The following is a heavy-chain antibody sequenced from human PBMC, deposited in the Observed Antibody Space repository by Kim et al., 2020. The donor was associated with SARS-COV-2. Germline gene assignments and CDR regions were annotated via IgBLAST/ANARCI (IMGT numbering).Heavy chain of an antibody. D-gene: IGHD6-13*01. V-gene: IGHV3-30*18. J-gene: IGHJ4*02. CDR3: AKGAQQRALISPTDYFDY. Sequence: GGSLRLSCAASGFTFSRYDMHWVRQAPGKGLEWVAVISYDGNNKYYADSVKGRFTISRDSSKNTLFLQMNSLRAEDTAVYYCAKGAQQRALISPTDYFDYWGQGTLVTVSS. CDR2: ISYDGNNK. CDR1: GFTFSRYD.